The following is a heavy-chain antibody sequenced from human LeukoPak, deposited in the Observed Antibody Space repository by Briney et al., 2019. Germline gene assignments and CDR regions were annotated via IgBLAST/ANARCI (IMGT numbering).Heavy chain of an antibody. CDR2: ISGSGGST. J-gene: IGHJ4*02. Sequence: PGGSLRLSCAASGFTFSSYAMSWVRQAPGKGLEWVSAISGSGGSTYCADSVKGRFTISRDNSKNTLYLQMNSLRAEDTAVYYCTKDTKHSGYAYWGQGTLVTVSS. D-gene: IGHD5-12*01. CDR3: TKDTKHSGYAY. CDR1: GFTFSSYA. V-gene: IGHV3-23*01.